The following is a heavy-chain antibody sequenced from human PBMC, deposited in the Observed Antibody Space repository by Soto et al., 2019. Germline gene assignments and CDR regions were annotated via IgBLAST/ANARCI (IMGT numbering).Heavy chain of an antibody. CDR3: ARWIFGVVRPCGMDV. D-gene: IGHD3-3*01. CDR2: INAGNGNT. J-gene: IGHJ6*02. Sequence: ASVKFSCKASGYTFTSYAMHWVRQAPGQRLEWMGWINAGNGNTKYSQKFQGRVTITRDTSASTAYMELSSLRSEDTAVYYCARWIFGVVRPCGMDVWGQGTTVTVSS. V-gene: IGHV1-3*01. CDR1: GYTFTSYA.